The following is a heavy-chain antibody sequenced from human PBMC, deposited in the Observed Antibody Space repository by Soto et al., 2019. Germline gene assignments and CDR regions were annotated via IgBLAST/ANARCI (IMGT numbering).Heavy chain of an antibody. Sequence: PSETLSLTCAVYGGSFSGYYWSWIRQPPGKGLEWIGEINDSGSTNHNPSLKSRVPISVDTSKNQFSLKLSSVTAADTAVYFCARGKHHLGGGLTNWFGPWGRGPLVTVSS. CDR1: GGSFSGYY. CDR3: ARGKHHLGGGLTNWFGP. V-gene: IGHV4-34*01. D-gene: IGHD3-16*01. J-gene: IGHJ5*02. CDR2: INDSGST.